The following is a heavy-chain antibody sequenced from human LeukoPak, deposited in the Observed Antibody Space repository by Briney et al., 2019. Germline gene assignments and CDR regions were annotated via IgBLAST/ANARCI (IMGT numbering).Heavy chain of an antibody. V-gene: IGHV1-18*01. D-gene: IGHD2-8*01. CDR3: ARAYCTNGVCYPHFDY. CDR2: ISAYNGNT. J-gene: IGHJ4*02. Sequence: ASVKVSCKASGYTFTSYGISWVRQAPGQGLVWMGWISAYNGNTNYAQKLQGRVTMTTDTSTSTAYMELRSLRSDDTAVYYCARAYCTNGVCYPHFDYWGQGTLVTVSS. CDR1: GYTFTSYG.